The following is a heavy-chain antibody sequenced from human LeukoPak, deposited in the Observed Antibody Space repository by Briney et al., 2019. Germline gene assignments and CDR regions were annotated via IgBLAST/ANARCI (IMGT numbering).Heavy chain of an antibody. V-gene: IGHV4-34*01. D-gene: IGHD3-3*01. J-gene: IGHJ5*02. CDR2: INHSGST. Sequence: SETLSLTCAVYGGSFGGYYWSWIRQPPGKGLEWIGEINHSGSTNYNPSLKSRVTISVDTSKNQFSLKLSSVTAADTAVYYCARGHLRITIFGVVIVRFDPWGQGTLVTVSS. CDR1: GGSFGGYY. CDR3: ARGHLRITIFGVVIVRFDP.